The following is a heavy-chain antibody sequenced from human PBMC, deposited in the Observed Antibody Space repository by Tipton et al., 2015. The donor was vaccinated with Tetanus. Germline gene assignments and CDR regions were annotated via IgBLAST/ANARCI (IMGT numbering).Heavy chain of an antibody. Sequence: TLSLTCSVSGGSVSNSSLYWGWIRQPPGKGLEWIGGIYHTGSTYYNPSLRGRVTISTVGTKNHVSLRLTSVTAADTGVYYCAGATEHDIMTGYDNWGPGTQVTVSS. J-gene: IGHJ4*02. V-gene: IGHV4-39*07. CDR2: IYHTGST. CDR1: GGSVSNSSLY. CDR3: AGATEHDIMTGYDN. D-gene: IGHD3-9*01.